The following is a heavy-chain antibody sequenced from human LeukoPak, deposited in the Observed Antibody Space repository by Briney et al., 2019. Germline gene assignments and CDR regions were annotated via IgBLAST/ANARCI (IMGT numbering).Heavy chain of an antibody. J-gene: IGHJ5*02. Sequence: ASVKVSCKASGYTFTSYGISWVRQAPGQGLEWMGWISAYNGNTNYAQKLQGRVTMTTDTSTSTAYVELRSLRSDDTAVYYCARSRTSDCSGGSCYGRDWFDPWGQGTLVTVSS. CDR1: GYTFTSYG. D-gene: IGHD2-15*01. CDR3: ARSRTSDCSGGSCYGRDWFDP. V-gene: IGHV1-18*01. CDR2: ISAYNGNT.